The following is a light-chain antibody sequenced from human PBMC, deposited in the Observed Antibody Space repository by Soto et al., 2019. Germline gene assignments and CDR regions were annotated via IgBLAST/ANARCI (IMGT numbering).Light chain of an antibody. V-gene: IGKV1-39*01. CDR3: QQSYSTPFT. Sequence: DIQMTQSPSSLSASVGDRVTITCRASQSISSYLNWYQQYPGKAPKLLIYAASSLQSGVTSRFSGSGSGTHLTLTISSLQPEDFATYYCQQSYSTPFTFGQGTKLEIK. J-gene: IGKJ2*01. CDR2: AAS. CDR1: QSISSY.